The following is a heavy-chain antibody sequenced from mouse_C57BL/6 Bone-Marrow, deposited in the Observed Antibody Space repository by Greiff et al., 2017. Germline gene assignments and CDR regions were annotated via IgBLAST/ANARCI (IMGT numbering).Heavy chain of an antibody. CDR1: GFTFSNYW. CDR3: AVYDYDWFAY. D-gene: IGHD2-4*01. J-gene: IGHJ3*01. V-gene: IGHV6-3*01. Sequence: EVKVEESGGGLVQPGGSMKLSCVASGFTFSNYWVNWVRQSPEKGLEWVAQIRLKSDTYATHYAASVKGRFTISRDASKSSVYLQMNNLRAEDTEIYYCAVYDYDWFAYWGQGTLVTVSA. CDR2: IRLKSDTYAT.